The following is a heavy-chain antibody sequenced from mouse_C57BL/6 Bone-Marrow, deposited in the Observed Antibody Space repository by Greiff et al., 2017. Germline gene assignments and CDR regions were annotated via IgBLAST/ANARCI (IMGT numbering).Heavy chain of an antibody. D-gene: IGHD4-1*01. Sequence: QVTLKESGPGILQPSQTLSLTCSFSGFSLSAFGMGVGWIRQPSGKGLEWLAHIWWDDDKYYNPALKSRHTISKDTSKNQVFRKIANVDTADTATYYCARFALTGYFDYWGQGTTLTVSS. CDR2: IWWDDDK. V-gene: IGHV8-8*01. J-gene: IGHJ2*01. CDR3: ARFALTGYFDY. CDR1: GFSLSAFGMG.